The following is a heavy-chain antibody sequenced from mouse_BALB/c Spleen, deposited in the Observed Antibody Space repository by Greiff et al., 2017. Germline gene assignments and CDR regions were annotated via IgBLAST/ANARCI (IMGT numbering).Heavy chain of an antibody. CDR1: GFTFSSFG. Sequence: EVQLQESGGGLVQPGGSRKLSCAASGFTFSSFGMHWVRQAPEKGLEWVAYISSGSSTIYYADTVKGRFTISRDNPKNTLFLQMTSLRSEDTAMYYCARESYRYDGAWFAYWGQGTLVTVSA. J-gene: IGHJ3*01. D-gene: IGHD2-14*01. V-gene: IGHV5-17*02. CDR3: ARESYRYDGAWFAY. CDR2: ISSGSSTI.